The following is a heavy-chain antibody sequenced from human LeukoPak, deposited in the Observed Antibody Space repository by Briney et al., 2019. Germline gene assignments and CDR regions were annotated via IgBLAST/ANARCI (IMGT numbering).Heavy chain of an antibody. CDR2: IYYSGST. CDR1: GGSISSYY. CDR3: ARVRAAFDY. V-gene: IGHV4-59*08. Sequence: SETLSLTCTVSGGSISSYYWSRIRQPPRKGLEWIGYIYYSGSTNYNPSLKSRVTISVGTSKNQFSLKLSSVTAADTAVYYCARVRAAFDYWGQGTLVTVSS. D-gene: IGHD6-25*01. J-gene: IGHJ4*02.